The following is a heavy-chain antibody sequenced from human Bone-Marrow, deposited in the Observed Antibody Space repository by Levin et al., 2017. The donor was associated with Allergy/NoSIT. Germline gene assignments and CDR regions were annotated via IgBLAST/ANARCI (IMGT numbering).Heavy chain of an antibody. CDR1: GFSISSFG. V-gene: IGHV3-30*18. Sequence: GGSLRLSCASSGFSISSFGMHWVRQTPGKGLEWVAVISYDSKVIYYADSVKGRFTVSRDNSEKTVYLQMESLRPEDTAVYDCAKAWGAVVMTGTHLDTWGQGTLVTVSS. J-gene: IGHJ5*02. CDR2: ISYDSKVI. D-gene: IGHD1-1*01. CDR3: AKAWGAVVMTGTHLDT.